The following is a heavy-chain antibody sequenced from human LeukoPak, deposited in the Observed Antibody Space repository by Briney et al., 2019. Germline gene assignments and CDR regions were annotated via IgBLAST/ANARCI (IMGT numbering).Heavy chain of an antibody. J-gene: IGHJ1*01. V-gene: IGHV3-7*01. CDR2: IKPDGSDK. D-gene: IGHD3-22*01. CDR1: GFTFSTNW. Sequence: PGGSLRLSCAASGFTFSTNWMSWVRQAPGKGLEWVANIKPDGSDKYYVGSVEGRFTISRDNAKNSLYLQMNSLRADDTSIYYCARDPARFGSGYYPEHWGPGTQVTVSS. CDR3: ARDPARFGSGYYPEH.